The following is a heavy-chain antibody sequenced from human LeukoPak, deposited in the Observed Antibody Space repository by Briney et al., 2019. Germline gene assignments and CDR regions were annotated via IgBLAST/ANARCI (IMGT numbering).Heavy chain of an antibody. D-gene: IGHD6-19*01. V-gene: IGHV3-48*03. CDR2: SSSSGSTI. J-gene: IGHJ4*02. CDR3: ASAFLAGHFAY. CDR1: GFTFSSYE. Sequence: GGSLRLSCAASGFTFSSYEMNWGRQAPGKGLERVSYSSSSGSTIYYADSVKGRFTISRDNAKNSLYPQMNSLRAEDTAVHYCASAFLAGHFAYWPQGPLVPVSS.